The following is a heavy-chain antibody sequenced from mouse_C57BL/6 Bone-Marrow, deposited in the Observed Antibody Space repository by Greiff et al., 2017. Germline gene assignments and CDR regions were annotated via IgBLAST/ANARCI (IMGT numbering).Heavy chain of an antibody. D-gene: IGHD1-1*01. CDR2: IDPENGDT. CDR1: GFNIKDDY. Sequence: VQLQQSGAELVRPGASVKLSCTASGFNIKDDYMHWVKQRPEQGLEWIGWIDPENGDTEYASKFQGKATITADTSSNTAYLQLSSLTSEDTAVYYCTTGYYGSSPYCCAMDYWGQGTSVTVSS. J-gene: IGHJ4*01. V-gene: IGHV14-4*01. CDR3: TTGYYGSSPYCCAMDY.